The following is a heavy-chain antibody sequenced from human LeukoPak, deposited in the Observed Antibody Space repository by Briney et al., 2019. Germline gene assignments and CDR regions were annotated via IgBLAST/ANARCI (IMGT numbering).Heavy chain of an antibody. Sequence: GGSLRLSCAASGFTFSTYGMHWVRQAPGKGLEWVAVISYDGSNEYYADSVKGRFTISRDNSKNTLYLQMGSLRAEDTAAYYCAKEFNRGLPDYWGQGTLVTVPS. CDR2: ISYDGSNE. V-gene: IGHV3-30*18. CDR1: GFTFSTYG. CDR3: AKEFNRGLPDY. D-gene: IGHD2-21*01. J-gene: IGHJ4*02.